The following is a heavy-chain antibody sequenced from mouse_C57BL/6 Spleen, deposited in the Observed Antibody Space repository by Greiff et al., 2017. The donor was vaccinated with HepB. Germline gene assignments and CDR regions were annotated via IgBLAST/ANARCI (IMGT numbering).Heavy chain of an antibody. V-gene: IGHV5-17*01. J-gene: IGHJ4*01. CDR3: ARKTGTVYAMDY. Sequence: EVKLMESGGGLVKPGGSLKLSCAASGFTFSDYGMHWVRQAPEKGLEWVAYISSGSSTIYYADTVKGRFTISRDTAKNTLFLQMTSLRSEDTAMYYCARKTGTVYAMDYWGQGTSVTVSS. CDR1: GFTFSDYG. CDR2: ISSGSSTI. D-gene: IGHD4-1*01.